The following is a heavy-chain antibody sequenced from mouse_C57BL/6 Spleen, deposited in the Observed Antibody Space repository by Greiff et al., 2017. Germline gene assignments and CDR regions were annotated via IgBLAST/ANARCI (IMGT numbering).Heavy chain of an antibody. D-gene: IGHD2-5*01. V-gene: IGHV14-4*01. J-gene: IGHJ4*01. CDR3: TTYSNSYYYAMDY. CDR1: GFNIKDDY. CDR2: IDPENGDT. Sequence: VQLQQSGAELVRPGASVKLSCTASGFNIKDDYMHWVKQRPEQGLEWIGWIDPENGDTEYASKFQGKATITADTSSNTAYLQLSSLTSEDTAVDYCTTYSNSYYYAMDYWGQGTSVTVSS.